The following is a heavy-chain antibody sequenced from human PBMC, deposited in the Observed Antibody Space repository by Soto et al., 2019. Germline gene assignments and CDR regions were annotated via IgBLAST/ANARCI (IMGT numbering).Heavy chain of an antibody. CDR3: ARGRWPQLPDN. D-gene: IGHD5-12*01. CDR2: IYYTGST. CDR1: GGSISNYY. J-gene: IGHJ4*02. Sequence: QVQLQESGPGLVKPSETLSLTCTVSGGSISNYYWSWIRQPPGKGLEWIGYIYYTGSTDYNPSLKSGVTPSVXTSNNQFSLKLSSVTAADTAVYYCARGRWPQLPDNWGQGTLVTVSS. V-gene: IGHV4-59*08.